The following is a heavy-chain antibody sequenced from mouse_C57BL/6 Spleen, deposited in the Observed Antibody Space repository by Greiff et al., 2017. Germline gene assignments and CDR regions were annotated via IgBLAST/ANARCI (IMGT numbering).Heavy chain of an antibody. V-gene: IGHV1-50*01. CDR1: GYTFTSYW. Sequence: QVQLQQPGAELVKPGASVKLSCKASGYTFTSYWMQWVKQRPGQGLEWIGEIDPSDSYTNYNQKFKGKATLTVDTSSSTAYMQLSSLTSEDAAVYYCARGGLQYWYFDVWGTGTTVTVSS. J-gene: IGHJ1*03. CDR2: IDPSDSYT. D-gene: IGHD3-3*01. CDR3: ARGGLQYWYFDV.